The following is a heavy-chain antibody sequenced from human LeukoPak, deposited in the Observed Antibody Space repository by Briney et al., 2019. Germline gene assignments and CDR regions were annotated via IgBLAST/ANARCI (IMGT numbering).Heavy chain of an antibody. D-gene: IGHD5-18*01. CDR2: INHSGST. CDR3: ARTTEGGYSYGYFYYYYMDV. J-gene: IGHJ6*03. CDR1: GGSFSGYY. Sequence: SETLSLTCAVYGGSFSGYYWSWIRQHPGKGLEWIGEINHSGSTNYNPSLKSRVTISVDTSKNQFSLKLSSVTAADTAVYYCARTTEGGYSYGYFYYYYMDVWGKGTTVTISS. V-gene: IGHV4-34*01.